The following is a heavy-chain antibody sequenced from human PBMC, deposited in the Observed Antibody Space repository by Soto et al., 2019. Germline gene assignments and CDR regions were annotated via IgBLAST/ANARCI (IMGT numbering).Heavy chain of an antibody. CDR2: ISGGSAYI. CDR1: GFIFSSYN. CDR3: TRDTPGSGHY. V-gene: IGHV3-21*01. D-gene: IGHD3-10*01. J-gene: IGHJ4*02. Sequence: EVQLVESGGGLVKPGGSLRLSCTVSGFIFSSYNMNWVRQAPGKGLEWVSSISGGSAYIYYADSVKGRFTISRDNAKNSLYLQMTSLRAEDTAVYYCTRDTPGSGHYWGQGTLVIVSS.